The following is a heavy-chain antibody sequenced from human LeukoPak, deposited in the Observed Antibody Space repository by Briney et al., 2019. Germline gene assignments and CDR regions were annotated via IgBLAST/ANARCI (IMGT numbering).Heavy chain of an antibody. J-gene: IGHJ4*02. V-gene: IGHV3-30-3*01. D-gene: IGHD2-21*01. CDR2: ISYDGSNK. CDR1: GFTFSSYA. Sequence: PGGSLRLSCAASGFTFSSYAMHWVRQAPGKGLEWVAVISYDGSNKYYADSVKGRFTISRDNSKNTLYLQMNSLRAEDTAVYYCARDGHIVVVIAQPDYWGQGTLVTVSS. CDR3: ARDGHIVVVIAQPDY.